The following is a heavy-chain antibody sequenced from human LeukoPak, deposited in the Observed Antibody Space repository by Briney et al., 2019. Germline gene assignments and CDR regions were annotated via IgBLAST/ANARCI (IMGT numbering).Heavy chain of an antibody. CDR1: GYSFTSYW. CDR2: IYPGDSDT. J-gene: IGHJ4*02. V-gene: IGHV5-51*01. CDR3: ARLGAHSHYGDHFFDY. Sequence: GESLKISCKGSGYSFTSYWIGWVRQMPGKGLEWMGIIYPGDSDTRYSPSFQGQVTISADKSISTAYLQWSSLKASDTAMYYCARLGAHSHYGDHFFDYWGQGTLVTVSS. D-gene: IGHD4-17*01.